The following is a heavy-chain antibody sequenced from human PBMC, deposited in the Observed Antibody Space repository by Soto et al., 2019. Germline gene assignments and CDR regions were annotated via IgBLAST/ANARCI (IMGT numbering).Heavy chain of an antibody. V-gene: IGHV1-8*01. J-gene: IGHJ6*02. CDR1: GYTFTSYD. CDR2: MNPNSGNT. CDR3: ARDATYIVGVNYYYYYGMDV. Sequence: QVQLVQSGAEVKTPGASVKVSCKASGYTFTSYDINWVRQATGQGLEWMGWMNPNSGNTGSAQKFHGRATMTRNTYISKAYMELSSQRSEDTAAYYCARDATYIVGVNYYYYYGMDVWGQGTTVTVSS. D-gene: IGHD1-26*01.